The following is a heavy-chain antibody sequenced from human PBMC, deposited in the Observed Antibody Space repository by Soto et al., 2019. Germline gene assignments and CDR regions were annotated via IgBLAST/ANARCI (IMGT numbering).Heavy chain of an antibody. Sequence: PSDTLSLTCTFARVSISSGGYYWGWIGQHPGKGLEWIGYIYYSTYYNPSLKSRVTISVDTSKNQFSLKLSSVTAADTAVYYCARDYRASYPAYYYYGMDVWGQGTTVT. CDR3: ARDYRASYPAYYYYGMDV. V-gene: IGHV4-31*03. CDR2: IYYST. D-gene: IGHD3-16*02. J-gene: IGHJ6*02. CDR1: RVSISSGGYY.